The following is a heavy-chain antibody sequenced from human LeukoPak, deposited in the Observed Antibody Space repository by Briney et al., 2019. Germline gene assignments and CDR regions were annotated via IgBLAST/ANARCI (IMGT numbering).Heavy chain of an antibody. Sequence: GGSLRLSCAASGFTISDYAMSWVRQAPGKGLEWVSSVSASGGSAYYADSMRDRFIVSRDNSNNTVSLQMNSLRAEDTAIYYCVKDKGDYGGDAFQIWGQGTMVTVSS. CDR3: VKDKGDYGGDAFQI. D-gene: IGHD4-23*01. CDR2: VSASGGSA. CDR1: GFTISDYA. J-gene: IGHJ3*02. V-gene: IGHV3-23*01.